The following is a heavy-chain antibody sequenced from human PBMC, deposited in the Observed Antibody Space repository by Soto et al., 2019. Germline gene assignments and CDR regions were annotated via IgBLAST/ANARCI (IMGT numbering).Heavy chain of an antibody. V-gene: IGHV4-34*01. D-gene: IGHD3-3*01. CDR2: INHSGST. Sequence: SETLSLTCAVYGGSFSGYYWSWIRQPPGKGLEWIGEINHSGSTNYNPSLKSRGTISVDTSKNQFSMKLSSVTAADTAVYYCARGPPYPYYDFWSGYYQDNWFDPWGQGTLVTVSS. CDR3: ARGPPYPYYDFWSGYYQDNWFDP. J-gene: IGHJ5*02. CDR1: GGSFSGYY.